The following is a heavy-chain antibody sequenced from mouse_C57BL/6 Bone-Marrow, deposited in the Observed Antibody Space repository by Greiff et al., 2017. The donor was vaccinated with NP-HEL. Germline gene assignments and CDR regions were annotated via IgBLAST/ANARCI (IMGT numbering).Heavy chain of an antibody. J-gene: IGHJ2*01. D-gene: IGHD4-1*01. Sequence: VQLQQSGAELARPGASVKLSCKASGYTFTSYGISWVKQRTGQGLEWIGEIYPRSGNTYYNEKFKGKATLTADKSSSTAYMELRSLTSEDSGVYFCARCGNWDVGYHFDYWGQGTTLTVSS. CDR3: ARCGNWDVGYHFDY. CDR1: GYTFTSYG. V-gene: IGHV1-81*01. CDR2: IYPRSGNT.